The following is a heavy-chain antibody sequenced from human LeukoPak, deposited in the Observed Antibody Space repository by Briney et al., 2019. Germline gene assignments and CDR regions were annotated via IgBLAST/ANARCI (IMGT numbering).Heavy chain of an antibody. CDR2: IYYRGNT. CDR1: GGSISSGNYY. V-gene: IGHV4-30-4*01. D-gene: IGHD3-16*01. Sequence: SQTLSLTCTVSGGSISSGNYYWSWIRQPPGKGLEWIGYIYYRGNTYYNPSLKSRVTLSVDTSKNQFSLKLTSVTAADTAVYYCARARLGGLFSYYYVMDVWGKGTMVTVSS. J-gene: IGHJ6*04. CDR3: ARARLGGLFSYYYVMDV.